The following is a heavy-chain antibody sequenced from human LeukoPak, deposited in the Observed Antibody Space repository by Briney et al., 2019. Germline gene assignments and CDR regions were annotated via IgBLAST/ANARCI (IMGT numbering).Heavy chain of an antibody. CDR3: ARAKPKNMVRGLIMRRESRYYFDY. J-gene: IGHJ4*02. V-gene: IGHV3-23*01. Sequence: GGALRLSCAASGFSFTPYGMSWVRQAPGKGLEWVSGISGSADRPYYADSVKGRFTISRDNSKSTLYIQMNSLRAEDTAVYYCARAKPKNMVRGLIMRRESRYYFDYWGQGTLVTVSS. CDR1: GFSFTPYG. CDR2: ISGSADRP. D-gene: IGHD3-10*01.